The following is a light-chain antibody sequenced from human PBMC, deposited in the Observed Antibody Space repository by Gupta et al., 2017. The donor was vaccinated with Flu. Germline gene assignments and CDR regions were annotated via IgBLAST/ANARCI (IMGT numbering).Light chain of an antibody. CDR2: DVS. J-gene: IGLJ2*01. CDR3: SSYTSSSTLV. V-gene: IGLV2-14*04. Sequence: SITSSCTVTSSDVGCYNYVSCYQQHPGKAPKLMIYDVSNRPSGVSNRFSGSKSGNTASLTISGLQAEDEADYYCSSYTSSSTLVFGGGTKLTVL. CDR1: SSDVGCYNY.